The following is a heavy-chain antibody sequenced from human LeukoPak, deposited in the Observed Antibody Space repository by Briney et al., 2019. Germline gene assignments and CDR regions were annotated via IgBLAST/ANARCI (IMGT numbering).Heavy chain of an antibody. Sequence: SETLSLTCAVYGGSFSGCYWSWIRQPPGKGLEWIGEINHSGSTNYNPSLKSRVTISVDTSKNQFSLKLRSVTAADTAVYYCARPRPGGGWFDYWGQGTLVTVSS. J-gene: IGHJ4*02. CDR3: ARPRPGGGWFDY. V-gene: IGHV4-34*01. CDR1: GGSFSGCY. D-gene: IGHD3-16*01. CDR2: INHSGST.